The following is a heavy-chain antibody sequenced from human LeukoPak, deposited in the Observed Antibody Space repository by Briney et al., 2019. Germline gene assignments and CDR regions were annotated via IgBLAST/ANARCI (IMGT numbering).Heavy chain of an antibody. CDR3: ARGAGIAVAGTLGY. V-gene: IGHV4-34*01. D-gene: IGHD6-19*01. CDR1: GGSFSGYY. Sequence: SETLSLTCAVYGGSFSGYYWSWIRQPPGKGLEWMGEINHSGSTNYNPSLKSRVTISVDTSKNQFSLKLSSVTAADTAVYYCARGAGIAVAGTLGYWGQGTLVTVSS. J-gene: IGHJ4*02. CDR2: INHSGST.